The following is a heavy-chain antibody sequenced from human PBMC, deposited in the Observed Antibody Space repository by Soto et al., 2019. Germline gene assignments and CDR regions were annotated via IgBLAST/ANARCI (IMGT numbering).Heavy chain of an antibody. V-gene: IGHV4-39*07. CDR3: ARLTCSNTRCLKLNGFDI. CDR1: GGSISSSSYY. D-gene: IGHD3-3*01. Sequence: SETLSLTCTVSGGSISSSSYYWGWIRQPPGKGLEWIGSIFYSGSTHYNPSLKSRVTMSVDTSTNQFSLKLNSVTAADTAVYYCARLTCSNTRCLKLNGFDIWGQGKMVTVSS. CDR2: IFYSGST. J-gene: IGHJ3*02.